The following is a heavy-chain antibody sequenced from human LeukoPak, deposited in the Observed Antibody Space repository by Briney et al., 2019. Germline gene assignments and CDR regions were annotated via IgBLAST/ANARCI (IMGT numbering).Heavy chain of an antibody. CDR3: AKDQRERTSGAFDI. J-gene: IGHJ3*02. D-gene: IGHD1-26*01. Sequence: PGGSLRLSCAASGFTFDDYAMHWVRQAPGKGLEWVSGISWNSGSIGYADSVKGRFTISRDNAKNSLYLQMNSLRAEDMALYYCAKDQRERTSGAFDIWGQGTMVTVSS. CDR1: GFTFDDYA. V-gene: IGHV3-9*03. CDR2: ISWNSGSI.